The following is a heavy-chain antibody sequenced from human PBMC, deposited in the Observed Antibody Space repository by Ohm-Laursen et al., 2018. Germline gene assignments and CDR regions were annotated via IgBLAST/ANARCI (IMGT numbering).Heavy chain of an antibody. CDR2: IYHSGST. Sequence: GTLSLTCAVSGYSISSGNYWGWIRQPPGKGLEWIGSIYHSGSTYYNPSLKSRVTISVDTSKNQFSLKLSSVTAADTAVYYCARVKQWLIYAFDIWGQGTMVTVSS. CDR1: GYSISSGNY. V-gene: IGHV4-38-2*01. CDR3: ARVKQWLIYAFDI. J-gene: IGHJ3*02. D-gene: IGHD6-19*01.